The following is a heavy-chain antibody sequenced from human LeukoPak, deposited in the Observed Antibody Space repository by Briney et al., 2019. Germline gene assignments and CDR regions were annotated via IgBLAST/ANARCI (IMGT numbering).Heavy chain of an antibody. CDR2: IYTSGST. D-gene: IGHD4-11*01. CDR1: CGSISSYY. Sequence: SETLSLICTVSCGSISSYYWSWLRQPAGEGLEWIGRIYTSGSTNYNPSLKSRVTMSVDTSKNQFSLKLSSVTAADTAVYYCARDYSNYEGYYYMDVWGKGTTVTVSS. V-gene: IGHV4-4*07. CDR3: ARDYSNYEGYYYMDV. J-gene: IGHJ6*03.